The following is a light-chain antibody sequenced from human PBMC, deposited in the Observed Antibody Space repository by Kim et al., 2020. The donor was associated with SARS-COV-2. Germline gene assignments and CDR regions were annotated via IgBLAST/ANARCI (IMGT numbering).Light chain of an antibody. J-gene: IGKJ2*01. CDR1: QSVSDY. CDR2: DVS. CDR3: QQYKGYPYT. V-gene: IGKV1-5*01. Sequence: SSVGDRVPITCRASQSVSDYLAWYQQKPGKAPKLLIYDVSNLQNGVPSRFSGSGSGTEFTLTISSLQPDDFATYYCQQYKGYPYTFGQGTKLEI.